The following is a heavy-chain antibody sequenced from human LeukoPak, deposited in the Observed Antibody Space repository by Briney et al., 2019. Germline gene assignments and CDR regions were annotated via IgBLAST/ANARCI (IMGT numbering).Heavy chain of an antibody. CDR1: GGPISSSSYY. Sequence: SETLSLTCTVSGGPISSSSYYWGWIRQPPGKGLEWIGSIYYSGSTYYNPSLKSRVTISVDTSKNQFSLKLSSVTAADTAVYYCARHRYYYRSGSYYGAPYYMDVWGKGTTVTVSS. D-gene: IGHD3-10*01. J-gene: IGHJ6*03. CDR2: IYYSGST. V-gene: IGHV4-39*01. CDR3: ARHRYYYRSGSYYGAPYYMDV.